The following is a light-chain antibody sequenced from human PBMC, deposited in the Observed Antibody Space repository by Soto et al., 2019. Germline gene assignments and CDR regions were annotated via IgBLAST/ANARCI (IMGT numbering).Light chain of an antibody. CDR1: QSISSY. J-gene: IGKJ2*01. V-gene: IGKV1-39*01. CDR3: QQSYSTPPS. Sequence: DIQMTQSPSSLSASVGDRVTITCRASQSISSYLNWYQQKPGKAPKLLIYAASSLQSGVTSRFSGSGSGTDYTLTISSLQPEDFATYFCQQSYSTPPSFCQGTKLEIK. CDR2: AAS.